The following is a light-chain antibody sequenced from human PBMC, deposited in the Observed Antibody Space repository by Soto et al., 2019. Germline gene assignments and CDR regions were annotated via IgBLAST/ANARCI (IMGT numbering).Light chain of an antibody. CDR1: QSVSSN. Sequence: EIVMTQSPATLSVSPGERATLSCRASQSVSSNLAWYQQKPGQPPRLIIYGASSRATGIPDRFSGSGSGTDFTLTISRLEPEDFAVYYCQQYGSSPGTFGQGTKVDIK. V-gene: IGKV3-20*01. CDR2: GAS. CDR3: QQYGSSPGT. J-gene: IGKJ1*01.